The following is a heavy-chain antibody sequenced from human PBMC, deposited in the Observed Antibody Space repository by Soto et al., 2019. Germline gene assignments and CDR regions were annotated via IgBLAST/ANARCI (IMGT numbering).Heavy chain of an antibody. V-gene: IGHV3-23*01. J-gene: IGHJ5*02. CDR3: AKAMTTFKNPINWFDP. D-gene: IGHD3-16*01. CDR2: ISGSGGST. CDR1: GFTFSSYA. Sequence: GSLRLSCAASGFTFSSYAMSWVRQAPGKGLEWVSAISGSGGSTYYADSVKGWFTISRDNSKNTLYLQMNSLRAEDTAVYYCAKAMTTFKNPINWFDPWGQGTLVTGSS.